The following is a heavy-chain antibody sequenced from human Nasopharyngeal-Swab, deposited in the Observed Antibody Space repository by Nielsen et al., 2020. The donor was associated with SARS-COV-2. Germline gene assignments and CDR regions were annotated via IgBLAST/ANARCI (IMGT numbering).Heavy chain of an antibody. J-gene: IGHJ3*02. CDR1: GFTFSSYG. D-gene: IGHD3-16*01. V-gene: IGHV3-30*18. CDR3: AKIGGDSTELRAFDI. Sequence: GESLKISCAASGFTFSSYGMHWVRQAPGKGLEWVAVISYDGSNKYYADSVKGRFTISRDNSKNTLYLQMNSLGAEDTAVYYCAKIGGDSTELRAFDIWGQGTMVTVSS. CDR2: ISYDGSNK.